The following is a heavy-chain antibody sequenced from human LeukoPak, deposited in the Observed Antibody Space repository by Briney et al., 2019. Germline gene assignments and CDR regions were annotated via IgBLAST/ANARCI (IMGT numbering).Heavy chain of an antibody. CDR2: IWYDGSNK. CDR1: GFTFSSYG. CDR3: ARGREYCSSTSCRDAFDI. D-gene: IGHD2-2*01. Sequence: PGGSLRLSCASSGFTFSSYGMHWVHQAPGKGLEWVAVIWYDGSNKYYADSVKGRFTISRDNSKNTLYLQMNSLRAEDTAVYYCARGREYCSSTSCRDAFDIWGLGTMVTVSS. J-gene: IGHJ3*02. V-gene: IGHV3-33*01.